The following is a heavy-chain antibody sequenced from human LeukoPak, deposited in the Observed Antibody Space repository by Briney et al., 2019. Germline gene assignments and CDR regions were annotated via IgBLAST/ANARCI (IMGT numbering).Heavy chain of an antibody. V-gene: IGHV3-30*18. CDR2: ISYDGSNK. CDR3: AKEDHPMVRGAHFDY. Sequence: GGSLRLSCAASGFTFSSYGMHWVRQAPGKGLEWVAVISYDGSNKYYADSVKGRFTISRDNSKNTLYLQMNSLRAEDTAVYYRAKEDHPMVRGAHFDYWGQGTLVTVSS. J-gene: IGHJ4*02. D-gene: IGHD3-10*01. CDR1: GFTFSSYG.